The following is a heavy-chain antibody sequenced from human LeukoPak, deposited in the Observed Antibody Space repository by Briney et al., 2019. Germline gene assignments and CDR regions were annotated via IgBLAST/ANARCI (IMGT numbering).Heavy chain of an antibody. CDR2: INPNSGGT. J-gene: IGHJ4*02. Sequence: ASVKVSCKASGYTFTGYYMHCVRQAPVQGLEWMGWINPNSGGTNYAQKFQGRVTMTRDTSISTAYMELSRLRSDDTAVYYCARNQITEDLDYWGQGTLVTVSS. CDR3: ARNQITEDLDY. D-gene: IGHD1-14*01. CDR1: GYTFTGYY. V-gene: IGHV1-2*02.